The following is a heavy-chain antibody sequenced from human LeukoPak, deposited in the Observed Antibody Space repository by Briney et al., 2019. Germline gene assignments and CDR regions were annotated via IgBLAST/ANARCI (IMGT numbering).Heavy chain of an antibody. D-gene: IGHD3-10*01. V-gene: IGHV1-46*01. Sequence: GASVKVSCKASGYTFTSYYMHWVRQAPGQGLEWMGIINPSGGSTSYAQKFQGRVTMTRDTSISTAYMELSRLRSDDTAVYYCARVPLWFGELLQNWSDPWGQGTLVTVSS. CDR3: ARVPLWFGELLQNWSDP. CDR1: GYTFTSYY. J-gene: IGHJ5*02. CDR2: INPSGGST.